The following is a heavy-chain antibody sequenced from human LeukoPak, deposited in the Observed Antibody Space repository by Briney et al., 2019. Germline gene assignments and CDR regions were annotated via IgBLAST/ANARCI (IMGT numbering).Heavy chain of an antibody. Sequence: PGGSLRLSCAASGFTFSSYGMHWVRQAPGKGLEWVAVISYDGSNKYYADSVNGRFTISRDNSKNTLYLQMNGLRAEDTAVYYCAKDHHVMQWLAYYFDYWGQGTLVTVSS. CDR3: AKDHHVMQWLAYYFDY. CDR1: GFTFSSYG. CDR2: ISYDGSNK. V-gene: IGHV3-30*18. D-gene: IGHD6-19*01. J-gene: IGHJ4*02.